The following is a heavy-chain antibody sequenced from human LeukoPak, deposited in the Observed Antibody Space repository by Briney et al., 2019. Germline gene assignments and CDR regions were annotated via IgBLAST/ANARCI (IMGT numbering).Heavy chain of an antibody. Sequence: PSEPLSLTCAVYGGSFSVYFWSWIRQPPGKGLVWIGYIYYSGSTNYNPSLKSRVTISVDTFKNKFSLKLSSVTAADTAVYYCAREGAEDYFDYWGLGTLVTVSS. J-gene: IGHJ4*02. V-gene: IGHV4-59*01. CDR1: GGSFSVYF. CDR2: IYYSGST. D-gene: IGHD1-14*01. CDR3: AREGAEDYFDY.